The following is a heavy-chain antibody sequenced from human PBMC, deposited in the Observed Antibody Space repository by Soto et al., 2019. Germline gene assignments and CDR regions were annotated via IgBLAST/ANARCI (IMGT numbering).Heavy chain of an antibody. V-gene: IGHV3-21*01. Sequence: GGSLRLSCAASGFTFSSYSMNWVRQAPGKGLEWVSSISSSSSYIYYADSVKGRFTISRDNAKNSLYLQMNSLRAEDTAVYYCARVWLAGYYYYMDVWGKGTTVTVSS. CDR3: ARVWLAGYYYYMDV. CDR1: GFTFSSYS. CDR2: ISSSSSYI. J-gene: IGHJ6*03. D-gene: IGHD3-22*01.